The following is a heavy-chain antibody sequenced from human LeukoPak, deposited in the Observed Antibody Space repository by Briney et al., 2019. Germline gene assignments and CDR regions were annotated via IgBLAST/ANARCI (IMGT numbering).Heavy chain of an antibody. Sequence: GGALRLSCAASGFTFSSYAMTWVRQAPGEGLEWISAISGSAYSTSYADSVKGRFTISRDNSKNTLYLQMNSLRAEDTAIYYCARNTSGFKLGDAFDIWGQGTMVTVSS. CDR1: GFTFSSYA. D-gene: IGHD3-22*01. CDR3: ARNTSGFKLGDAFDI. J-gene: IGHJ3*02. V-gene: IGHV3-23*01. CDR2: ISGSAYST.